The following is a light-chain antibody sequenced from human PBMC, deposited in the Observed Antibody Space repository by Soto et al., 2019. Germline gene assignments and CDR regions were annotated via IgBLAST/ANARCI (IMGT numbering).Light chain of an antibody. J-gene: IGLJ1*01. CDR2: DVS. CDR3: SSYTSATTYV. Sequence: QSVLTQPASVSGSPGQSITISCTGTSSDVGAYNYASWYQQYPGEAPEVIIYDVSHRPAGVSNRFSGSKSGNTASLTISGLQTQDEADYYCSSYTSATTYVFGTGTKLTVL. CDR1: SSDVGAYNY. V-gene: IGLV2-14*01.